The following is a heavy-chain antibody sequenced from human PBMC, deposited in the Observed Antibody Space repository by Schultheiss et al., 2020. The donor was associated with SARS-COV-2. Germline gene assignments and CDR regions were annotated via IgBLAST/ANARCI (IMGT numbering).Heavy chain of an antibody. J-gene: IGHJ4*02. CDR1: GGSISSGGYY. D-gene: IGHD6-19*01. CDR2: LHTSGST. V-gene: IGHV4-61*09. Sequence: SETLSLTFTVSGGSISSGGYYWSWIRQPPGKGLEWIGHLHTSGSTNYSPSLKSRVTISVDTSKNQFSLKLSSVTAADTAVYYCAREGWSNYFDYWGQGTLVTVSS. CDR3: AREGWSNYFDY.